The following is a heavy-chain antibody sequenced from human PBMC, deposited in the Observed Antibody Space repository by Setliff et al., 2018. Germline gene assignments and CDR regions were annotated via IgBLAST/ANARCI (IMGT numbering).Heavy chain of an antibody. J-gene: IGHJ4*02. CDR1: GYSFTKYF. CDR3: VRSSAPPVVLAADFDY. Sequence: ASVKVSCKTSGYSFTKYFLHWVRQAPGQGLEWMGRVFTATDDTQFRTEFQGRVSVTRDTSMSTTYMELSGLRSDDTAVYYCVRSSAPPVVLAADFDYWGQGTLVTVSS. CDR2: VFTATDDT. D-gene: IGHD6-19*01. V-gene: IGHV1-2*06.